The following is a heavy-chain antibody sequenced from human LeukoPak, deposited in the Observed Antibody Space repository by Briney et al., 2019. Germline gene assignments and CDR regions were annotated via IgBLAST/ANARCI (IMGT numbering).Heavy chain of an antibody. CDR3: ARSEAGAVYYDSSGYPDAFDI. CDR2: IYYSGGT. D-gene: IGHD3-22*01. J-gene: IGHJ3*02. Sequence: PSQTLSLTCTVSGGSISSGGYYWSWIRQHPGKGLEWIGYIYYSGGTYYNPSLKSRVTISVDTSKNQFSLKLSSVTAADTAVYYCARSEAGAVYYDSSGYPDAFDIWGQGTMVTVSS. V-gene: IGHV4-31*03. CDR1: GGSISSGGYY.